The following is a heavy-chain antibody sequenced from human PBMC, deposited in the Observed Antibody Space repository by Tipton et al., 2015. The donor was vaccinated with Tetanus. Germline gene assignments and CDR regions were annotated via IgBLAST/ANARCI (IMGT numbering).Heavy chain of an antibody. D-gene: IGHD2-15*01. J-gene: IGHJ3*02. CDR2: VYPTGDT. V-gene: IGHV4-4*07. Sequence: TLSLTCTVSGGPIHSFYWTWLRQPSGKPLEWIGRVYPTGDTKYNPALLSRVTMSVDMSRNQVSLRLISVTSADTATYYCARDMRLADRTPFGIWGPGTLVTVSS. CDR3: ARDMRLADRTPFGI. CDR1: GGPIHSFY.